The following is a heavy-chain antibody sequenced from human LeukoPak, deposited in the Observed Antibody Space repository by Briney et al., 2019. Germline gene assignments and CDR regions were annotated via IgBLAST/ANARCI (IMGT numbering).Heavy chain of an antibody. Sequence: PSKTLSLTCTVSGGSVSSGTYYWSWIRQPPGKGLEWIGYIYYSGSTNYNPSLKSRVTISVDTSKNQFSLKLSSVTAADTAVYYCARDGGSLYYYGMDVWGQGTTVTVSS. CDR2: IYYSGST. CDR1: GGSVSSGTYY. J-gene: IGHJ6*02. V-gene: IGHV4-61*01. D-gene: IGHD1-14*01. CDR3: ARDGGSLYYYGMDV.